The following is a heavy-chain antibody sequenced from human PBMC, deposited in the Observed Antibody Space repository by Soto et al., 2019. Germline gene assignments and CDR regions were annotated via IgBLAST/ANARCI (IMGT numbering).Heavy chain of an antibody. CDR2: XXPEDGET. Sequence: QLQLVQSGAEVKKPGASVKVSCKVSGYTLVELSMHWVRQXPGKXXXXXXXXXPEDGETIYAQTFQGRVTMTEDTSTDTAYMELSSXRSEDTAVYYCTTXQXPIRFLEWLSRYYFDYWGQGTLVTVSS. V-gene: IGHV1-24*01. CDR1: GYTLVELS. D-gene: IGHD3-3*01. J-gene: IGHJ4*02. CDR3: TTXQXPIRFLEWLSRYYFDY.